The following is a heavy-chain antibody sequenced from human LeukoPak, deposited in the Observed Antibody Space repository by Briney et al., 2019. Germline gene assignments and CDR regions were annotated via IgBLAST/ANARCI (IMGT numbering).Heavy chain of an antibody. J-gene: IGHJ6*02. Sequence: GGSLRLSCAASGFTFSSYAMSWVRQAPGKGLEWVSAISGSGGSTYYADSVKGRFTISRDNSKNMLYLQMNSLRAEDTAVYYCAKQQDRKGSSGYYYDYYYYGMDVWGQGTTVTVSS. CDR3: AKQQDRKGSSGYYYDYYYYGMDV. D-gene: IGHD3-22*01. CDR2: ISGSGGST. V-gene: IGHV3-23*01. CDR1: GFTFSSYA.